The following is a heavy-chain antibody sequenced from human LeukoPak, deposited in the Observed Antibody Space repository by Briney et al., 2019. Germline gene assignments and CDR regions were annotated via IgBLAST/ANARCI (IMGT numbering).Heavy chain of an antibody. V-gene: IGHV1-2*02. CDR3: ARHYYGSGSRFDY. J-gene: IGHJ4*02. CDR2: INPNSGVT. D-gene: IGHD3-10*01. Sequence: ASVKVSCKASGYTFSGFYIHWVRQAPGQGLEWMGWINPNSGVTNYAQKFQGRVTMTRDTSISTAYMELSRLRSDDTAVYYCARHYYGSGSRFDYWGQGTLVTVSS. CDR1: GYTFSGFY.